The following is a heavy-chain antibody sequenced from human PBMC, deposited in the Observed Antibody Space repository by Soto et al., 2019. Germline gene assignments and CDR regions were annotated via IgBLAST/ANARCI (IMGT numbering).Heavy chain of an antibody. CDR1: GFSLSKARMG. CDR2: IFWNDER. V-gene: IGHV2-26*01. CDR3: ARALREGLPIYYFDS. J-gene: IGHJ4*02. D-gene: IGHD1-26*01. Sequence: QVTVKESGPVLVKPRETLTLTCTVSGFSLSKARMGVSWIRQPPGKALEWLAHIFWNDERSYNTSLKSRLTISRDTSKSQVVLTMTNVDPVDTGTYFCARALREGLPIYYFDSWGQGTLVTVSS.